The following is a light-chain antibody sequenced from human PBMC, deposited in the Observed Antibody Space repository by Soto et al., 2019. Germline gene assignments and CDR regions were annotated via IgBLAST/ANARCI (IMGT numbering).Light chain of an antibody. V-gene: IGKV3-20*01. J-gene: IGKJ2*01. CDR2: GAS. CDR1: QSVSSTD. Sequence: EIGLTQSPGTLSLSPGQRATLSCRASQSVSSTDIAWYQQNPGQAPRLLNYGASSRATGIPDRFSGSRSETDFPLTISRLEPQDFAVYFCQQYGRSPPFTFGQGTKVEIK. CDR3: QQYGRSPPFT.